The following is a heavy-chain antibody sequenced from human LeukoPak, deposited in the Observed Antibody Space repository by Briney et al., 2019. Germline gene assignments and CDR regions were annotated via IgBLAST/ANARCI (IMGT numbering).Heavy chain of an antibody. CDR3: ARGEGDDSIGYYWY. CDR2: ISAYNGNT. V-gene: IGHV1-18*01. J-gene: IGHJ4*02. D-gene: IGHD3-22*01. CDR1: GYTFTSYG. Sequence: ASVKVSCKASGYTFTSYGISWVRQAPGQGLEWMGWISAYNGNTNYAQKFQGRVTITADKSTSTAYMELSSLRSEDTAVYYCARGEGDDSIGYYWYWGQGTLVTVSS.